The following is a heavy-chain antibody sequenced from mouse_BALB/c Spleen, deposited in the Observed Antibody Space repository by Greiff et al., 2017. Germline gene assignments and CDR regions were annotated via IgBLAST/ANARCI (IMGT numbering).Heavy chain of an antibody. CDR3: AREGYYDYDENY. CDR1: GFSLTGYG. D-gene: IGHD2-4*01. J-gene: IGHJ3*01. Sequence: VKLMESGPGLVAPSQRLSITCTVSGFSLTGYGVNWVRQPPGKGLEWLGMIWGDGSTDYNSAHKSRLSISKDNSKSQVILKMNSLQTDDTARYYCAREGYYDYDENYWGQGTLVTVSA. V-gene: IGHV2-6-7*01. CDR2: IWGDGST.